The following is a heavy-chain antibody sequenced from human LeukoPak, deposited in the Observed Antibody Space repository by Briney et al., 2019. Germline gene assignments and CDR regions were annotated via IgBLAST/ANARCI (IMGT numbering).Heavy chain of an antibody. J-gene: IGHJ4*02. CDR1: GFTFSSYG. CDR2: ISYEGSNK. D-gene: IGHD4-11*01. Sequence: PGGSLRLSCAASGFTFSSYGIHWVRQAPGKGLEWVAVISYEGSNKHYADSVKGRFTISRDNSKNTHYLQMSSLRAEDTGIYYCAKGGHYSFFDYWGQGTLVTVSS. CDR3: AKGGHYSFFDY. V-gene: IGHV3-30*18.